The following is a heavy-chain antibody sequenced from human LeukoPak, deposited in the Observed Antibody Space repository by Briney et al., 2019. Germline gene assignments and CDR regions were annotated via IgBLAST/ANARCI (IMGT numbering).Heavy chain of an antibody. J-gene: IGHJ4*02. D-gene: IGHD2-15*01. CDR2: IKRRTDGGTS. Sequence: GGSLRLSCAASGFTFSDAWMHWVRQAPGKGLEWVGLIKRRTDGGTSNYAAPVKGRFAISRDDSEDTLFLQMDSLKSEDTGVYYCTTGYTSASHDGYWGQGTLVAVSS. CDR3: TTGYTSASHDGY. CDR1: GFTFSDAW. V-gene: IGHV3-15*07.